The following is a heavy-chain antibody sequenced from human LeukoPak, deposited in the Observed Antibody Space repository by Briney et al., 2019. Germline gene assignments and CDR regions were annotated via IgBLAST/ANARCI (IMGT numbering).Heavy chain of an antibody. CDR2: IWYDGSNK. J-gene: IGHJ4*02. CDR3: AKGGVKYCSGDSCDDYFDY. Sequence: PGRSLRLSCAASGFTFSSYGMHWVRQAPGKGLEGVTVIWYDGSNKYNADSVKGRFTISRDNSKNTVYLQMNSLRAEDTAVYYCAKGGVKYCSGDSCDDYFDYWGQGTLVTVSS. D-gene: IGHD2-15*01. CDR1: GFTFSSYG. V-gene: IGHV3-33*06.